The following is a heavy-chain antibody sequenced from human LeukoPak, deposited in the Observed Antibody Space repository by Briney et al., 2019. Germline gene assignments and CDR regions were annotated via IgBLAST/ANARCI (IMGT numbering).Heavy chain of an antibody. V-gene: IGHV3-66*01. J-gene: IGHJ4*02. D-gene: IGHD5-12*01. CDR1: GFTVSSNY. CDR2: IYSGGNT. Sequence: GGSLRLSCAASGFTVSSNYMSWVRQTPGKGLDWVSVIYSGGNTYYADSVKGRFTISRDNSKSTLDLQMSSLRAEDTAVYYCASAKSGYDSFFDYWGQGTLVTVSS. CDR3: ASAKSGYDSFFDY.